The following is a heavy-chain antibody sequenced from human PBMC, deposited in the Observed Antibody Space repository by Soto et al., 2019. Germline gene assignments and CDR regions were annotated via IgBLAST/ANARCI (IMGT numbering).Heavy chain of an antibody. D-gene: IGHD6-13*01. J-gene: IGHJ5*02. CDR2: ISAYNGNT. CDR1: GYTFTSYG. CDR3: ARELRRQIAAAGWGPNWFDP. Sequence: QVQLVQSGAEVKKPGASVKVSCKASGYTFTSYGISWVRQAPGQGLEWMGWISAYNGNTNYAQKLQGRVTMTTDTSTSTAYMELRSLRSDDTAVYYCARELRRQIAAAGWGPNWFDPWGQGTLVTVSS. V-gene: IGHV1-18*04.